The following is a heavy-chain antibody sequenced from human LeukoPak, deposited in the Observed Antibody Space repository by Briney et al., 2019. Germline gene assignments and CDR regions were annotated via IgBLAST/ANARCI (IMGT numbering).Heavy chain of an antibody. CDR3: AKAHNSRAVGAPFDY. CDR1: GYTFTSYG. V-gene: IGHV1-18*01. Sequence: ASVKVSCKASGYTFTSYGISWVRQAPGQGLEWMGWISAYNGNTNYAQKLQGRVTMTTDTSTSTAYMELRSLRSDDTAVYYCAKAHNSRAVGAPFDYWGQGTLVTVSS. D-gene: IGHD1-1*01. J-gene: IGHJ4*02. CDR2: ISAYNGNT.